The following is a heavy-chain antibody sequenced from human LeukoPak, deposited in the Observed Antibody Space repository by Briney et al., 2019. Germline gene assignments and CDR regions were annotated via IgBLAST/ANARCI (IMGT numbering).Heavy chain of an antibody. CDR1: GYSFTSHW. D-gene: IGHD6-19*01. Sequence: GESLKISCKGSGYSFTSHWIGWVLQMPGKGLELMGIIHPPDSNTRYSPSFQGQVTISVDKSISTAYLQWSSLKASDSAMYYCAKQGGDSSSGNWQTLDNWGQGTLVTVSS. J-gene: IGHJ4*02. CDR2: IHPPDSNT. CDR3: AKQGGDSSSGNWQTLDN. V-gene: IGHV5-51*01.